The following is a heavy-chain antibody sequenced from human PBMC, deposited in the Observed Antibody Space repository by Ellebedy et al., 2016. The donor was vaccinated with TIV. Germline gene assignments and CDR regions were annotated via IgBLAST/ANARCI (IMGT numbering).Heavy chain of an antibody. Sequence: SGPTLVKPTQTLTLTCTFSGFSLSTSGMCVSWIRQPPGKALEWLARIDWDDDKYYSTSLKTRLTISKDTSKNQVVLTMTNMDPVDTSTYYCARLYYYGSGSYYNVWFDPWGQGTLVTVSS. CDR3: ARLYYYGSGSYYNVWFDP. J-gene: IGHJ5*02. CDR1: GFSLSTSGMC. CDR2: IDWDDDK. D-gene: IGHD3-10*01. V-gene: IGHV2-70*11.